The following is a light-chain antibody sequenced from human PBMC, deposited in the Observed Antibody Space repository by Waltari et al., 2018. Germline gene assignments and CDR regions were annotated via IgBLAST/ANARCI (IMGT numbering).Light chain of an antibody. CDR2: QNN. CDR3: QSYDTSLSDVV. Sequence: QSVLTQPPSVSGAPGQRVTISCTGSSSNIGAGHDVHWYQQPPGTAPKLLMFQNNNPPAGVPDRFSGSNSGTSASLAITGLQAEDEADYYCQSYDTSLSDVVFGGGTKLTVL. V-gene: IGLV1-40*01. CDR1: SSNIGAGHD. J-gene: IGLJ2*01.